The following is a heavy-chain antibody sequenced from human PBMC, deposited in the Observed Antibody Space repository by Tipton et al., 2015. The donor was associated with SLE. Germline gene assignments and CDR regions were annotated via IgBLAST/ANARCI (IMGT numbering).Heavy chain of an antibody. Sequence: TLSLTCAVYGGSFSGYYWSWIRQPPGKGLEWMGEINHSGRTKYNPSLKSRVTISVDTSKTQFSLKLNSVTAADTAVYYCAGSAVDSSGYYYWYAFDIWGQGTMVTVSS. CDR2: INHSGRT. CDR3: AGSAVDSSGYYYWYAFDI. CDR1: GGSFSGYY. V-gene: IGHV4-34*01. D-gene: IGHD3-22*01. J-gene: IGHJ3*02.